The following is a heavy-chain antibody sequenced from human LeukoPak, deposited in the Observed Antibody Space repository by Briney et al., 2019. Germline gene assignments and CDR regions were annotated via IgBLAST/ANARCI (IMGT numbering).Heavy chain of an antibody. V-gene: IGHV3-30*18. D-gene: IGHD3-9*01. CDR1: GFTFRNYG. J-gene: IGHJ3*02. Sequence: RGSLRLSCAASGFTFRNYGMHWARQAPGKGLDWVAVISYDGSNKYYADSVKGRFTISRDNSKNTLYLQMNSLRAEDTAVYYCAKVRYFGPSAFDIWGQGTMVTVSS. CDR2: ISYDGSNK. CDR3: AKVRYFGPSAFDI.